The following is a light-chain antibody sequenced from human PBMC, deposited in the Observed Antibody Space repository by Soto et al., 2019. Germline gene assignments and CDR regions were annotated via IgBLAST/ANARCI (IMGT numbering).Light chain of an antibody. CDR2: EGS. CDR1: KNDIGSYRF. Sequence: QSALTQPASVSGSPGESITISCIGTKNDIGSYRFVSWYQQHPGEAPKLMISEGSKRPSGTSNRFSGSKSGNTASLRISGLQAEDEADYSCSSYTSSNTWVFGGGTKLTVL. V-gene: IGLV2-14*02. J-gene: IGLJ3*02. CDR3: SSYTSSNTWV.